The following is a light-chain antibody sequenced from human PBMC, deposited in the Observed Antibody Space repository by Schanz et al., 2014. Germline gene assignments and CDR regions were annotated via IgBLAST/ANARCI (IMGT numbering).Light chain of an antibody. V-gene: IGLV2-14*03. CDR3: SSYAGSNFVV. Sequence: QSALTQPASVSGSPGQSITLSCTGTSSDIGGYNFVSWYRQHPGKAPKLMIYDVTSRPSGVSNRFSGSKSGNTASLTISGLQAEDEADYYCSSYAGSNFVVFGGGTKLTVL. CDR2: DVT. J-gene: IGLJ2*01. CDR1: SSDIGGYNF.